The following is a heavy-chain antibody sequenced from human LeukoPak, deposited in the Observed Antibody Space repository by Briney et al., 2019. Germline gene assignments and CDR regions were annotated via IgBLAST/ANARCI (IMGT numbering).Heavy chain of an antibody. V-gene: IGHV1-3*04. CDR2: INTGNGNT. CDR1: GYTFTTYS. CDR3: ARGRGYSSWYGDADAFDI. J-gene: IGHJ3*02. Sequence: GASVKVSCKASGYTFTTYSMHWVRQAPGQRLEWMGWINTGNGNTKYSQKFQGRVTITRDTSASTAYMELSSLRSEDTAVYYCARGRGYSSWYGDADAFDIWGQGTMVTVSS. D-gene: IGHD6-13*01.